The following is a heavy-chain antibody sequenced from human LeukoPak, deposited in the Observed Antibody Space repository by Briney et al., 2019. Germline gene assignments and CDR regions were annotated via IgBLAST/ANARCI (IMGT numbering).Heavy chain of an antibody. CDR3: ARDSYYYDSSGYYYGGY. V-gene: IGHV1-46*01. Sequence: ASVKVSCKASGYTFTSYYMHWVRQAPGQGLEWMGIINPSGGSTSYAQKFQGRVTMTRDTSTSTVYMELSGLRSEDTAVYYCARDSYYYDSSGYYYGGYWGQGTLVTVSS. CDR1: GYTFTSYY. CDR2: INPSGGST. J-gene: IGHJ4*02. D-gene: IGHD3-22*01.